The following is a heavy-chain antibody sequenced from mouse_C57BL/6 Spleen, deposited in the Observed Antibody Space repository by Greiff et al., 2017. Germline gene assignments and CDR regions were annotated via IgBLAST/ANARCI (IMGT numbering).Heavy chain of an antibody. Sequence: VQLQQSGAELVRPGASVTLSCKASGYTFTDYEMHWVKQTPVHGLEWIGAIDPETGGTAYNQKFKGKAILTADKSSSTAYMELRSLTSEDSAVYYCTREGYGDAWFAYWGQGTLVTVSA. J-gene: IGHJ3*01. CDR1: GYTFTDYE. D-gene: IGHD2-2*01. V-gene: IGHV1-15*01. CDR3: TREGYGDAWFAY. CDR2: IDPETGGT.